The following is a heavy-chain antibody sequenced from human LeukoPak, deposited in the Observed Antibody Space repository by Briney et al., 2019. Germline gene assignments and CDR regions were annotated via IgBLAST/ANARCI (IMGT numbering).Heavy chain of an antibody. CDR1: GGSISSSSYY. CDR3: ARQSRHKGELIAEHPSFSFVR. CDR2: IYYSGST. V-gene: IGHV4-39*01. Sequence: SETLSLTCTVSGGSISSSSYYWGWIRQPPGKGLEWIGSIYYSGSTYYNPSLKSRVTISVDTSKNQFSLKLSSVTAADTAVYYCARQSRHKGELIAEHPSFSFVRWGQGTLVTVSS. D-gene: IGHD6-13*01. J-gene: IGHJ4*02.